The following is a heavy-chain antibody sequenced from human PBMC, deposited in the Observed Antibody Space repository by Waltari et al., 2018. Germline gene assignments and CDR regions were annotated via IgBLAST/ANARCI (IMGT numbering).Heavy chain of an antibody. V-gene: IGHV4-39*01. Sequence: QLQLQESGPGPVKASETLSLTCTDSGGSLRDTNYYWVWIRPPPGKGLEWIGNIFYSGSPYYNPSLKSRVAISVDTSKNQFSLKLTSVTAADTAVYYCARQEFGQYNFDCWGQGTLVTVSS. CDR1: GGSLRDTNYY. D-gene: IGHD3-10*01. CDR3: ARQEFGQYNFDC. J-gene: IGHJ4*02. CDR2: IFYSGSP.